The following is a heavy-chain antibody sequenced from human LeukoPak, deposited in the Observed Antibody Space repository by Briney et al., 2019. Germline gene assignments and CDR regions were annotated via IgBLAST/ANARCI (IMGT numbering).Heavy chain of an antibody. V-gene: IGHV1-46*01. CDR3: ARDPYYYDRSGGFDP. D-gene: IGHD3-22*01. J-gene: IGHJ5*02. CDR1: GYTFTSYY. CDR2: INASGGST. Sequence: GASVKVTCTASGYTFTSYYIHWVRRAPGQGLEWMGIINASGGSTSYAQKFQGRVTVTRDTSTSTVYMELSSLRSKDTAVYFCARDPYYYDRSGGFDPWGQGTLVTVSS.